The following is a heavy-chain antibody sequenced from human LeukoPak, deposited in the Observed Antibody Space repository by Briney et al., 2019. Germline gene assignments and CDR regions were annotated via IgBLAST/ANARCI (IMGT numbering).Heavy chain of an antibody. V-gene: IGHV3-11*01. Sequence: GGSLRLSCAASGFTFSDYYMSWIRQAPGKGLEWVSYISSSGSTIYYADSVKGRFTISRDNAKNSLYPQMNSLRAEDTAVYYCARDSRRAAAGTRAFDIWGQGTMVTVSS. D-gene: IGHD6-13*01. CDR3: ARDSRRAAAGTRAFDI. J-gene: IGHJ3*02. CDR1: GFTFSDYY. CDR2: ISSSGSTI.